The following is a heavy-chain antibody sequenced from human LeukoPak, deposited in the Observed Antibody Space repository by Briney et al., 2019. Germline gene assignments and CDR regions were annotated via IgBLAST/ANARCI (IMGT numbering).Heavy chain of an antibody. CDR2: IYYSGST. Sequence: SETLSLTCTVSGVSISTSFYYWGWIRQPPGKGLEWIGTIYYSGSTYYNPSFKSRVTISVDTSRNQFSLKLSSVTAADTAVYYCARVRYCSSTSCYTFDPWGQGTLVTVSS. CDR3: ARVRYCSSTSCYTFDP. J-gene: IGHJ5*02. D-gene: IGHD2-2*01. V-gene: IGHV4-39*01. CDR1: GVSISTSFYY.